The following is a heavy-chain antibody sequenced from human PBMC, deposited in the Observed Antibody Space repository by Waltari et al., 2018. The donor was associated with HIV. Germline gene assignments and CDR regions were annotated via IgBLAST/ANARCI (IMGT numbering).Heavy chain of an antibody. CDR2: IYYTGRA. V-gene: IGHV4-39*01. Sequence: QLQLQESGPGLVKPSETLSLTCTVSGGSVSSSSYFWGWLRQPPGKGLEWIGRIYYTGRAYYNPSLKSRVTISVDTSKNQFSLKVTSGTAADTAVYYCARHALRVGAAYWNFDLWGRGTLVTVSS. CDR3: ARHALRVGAAYWNFDL. D-gene: IGHD1-26*01. J-gene: IGHJ2*01. CDR1: GGSVSSSSYF.